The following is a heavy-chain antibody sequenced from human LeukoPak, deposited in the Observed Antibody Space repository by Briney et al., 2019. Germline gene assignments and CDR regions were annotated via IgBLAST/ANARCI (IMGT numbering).Heavy chain of an antibody. CDR3: ARVRRQVGSRWFDS. CDR1: GFPFSPNY. V-gene: IGHV3-53*01. CDR2: INTGGSA. J-gene: IGHJ5*01. D-gene: IGHD1-26*01. Sequence: GGSLRLTCAASGFPFSPNYMSWVRQAPGKGLEWVSVINTGGSAFYADSVKGRFTISRDNSNNTLYLQMNSLRAEDTAVYYCARVRRQVGSRWFDSWGQGILVTVSS.